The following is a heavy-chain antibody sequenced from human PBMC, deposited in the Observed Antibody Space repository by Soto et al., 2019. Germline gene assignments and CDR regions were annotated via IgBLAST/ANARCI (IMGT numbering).Heavy chain of an antibody. V-gene: IGHV5-51*03. CDR1: GYSFPTYW. CDR2: IYPGDSDA. D-gene: IGHD3-22*01. CDR3: ARPSRIHNYYDPSGSADAIDI. Sequence: GESLKISCKGSGYSFPTYWLAWVRQMPGKGLEWMGIIYPGDSDARYSPSFQGQVTMSADKSINTAYLQWSSLKASDTAMYFCARPSRIHNYYDPSGSADAIDIWGQGTMVTVSS. J-gene: IGHJ3*02.